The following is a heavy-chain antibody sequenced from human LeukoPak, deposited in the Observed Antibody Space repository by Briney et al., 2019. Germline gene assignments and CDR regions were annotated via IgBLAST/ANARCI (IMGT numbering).Heavy chain of an antibody. CDR1: GYTFTSYD. Sequence: ASVKVSCKASGYTFTSYDINWVRQATGQGLEWMGWMNPNSGNTGYAQKFQGRVTMTRNTSISTAYMGLSSLRSEDTAVYYCAGLVRGYYYMDVWGKGTTVTVSS. V-gene: IGHV1-8*01. CDR2: MNPNSGNT. J-gene: IGHJ6*03. D-gene: IGHD3-10*01. CDR3: AGLVRGYYYMDV.